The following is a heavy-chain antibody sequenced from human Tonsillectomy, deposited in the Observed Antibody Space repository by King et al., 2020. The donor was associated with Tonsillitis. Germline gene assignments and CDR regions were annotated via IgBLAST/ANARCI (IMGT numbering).Heavy chain of an antibody. CDR2: ISFDGNNR. Sequence: VQLVESGGGVVQPGRCLRLSCAASGFTFSGYGMHWVRQAPGKGLEWVAVISFDGNNRYYEDSVRGRFTISRDNSKNTLYLLMNSLRAEDTAVYYCAKESFYDFWSGYYSYHMDVWGQGTTVTVS. J-gene: IGHJ6*02. CDR1: GFTFSGYG. CDR3: AKESFYDFWSGYYSYHMDV. D-gene: IGHD3-3*01. V-gene: IGHV3-30*18.